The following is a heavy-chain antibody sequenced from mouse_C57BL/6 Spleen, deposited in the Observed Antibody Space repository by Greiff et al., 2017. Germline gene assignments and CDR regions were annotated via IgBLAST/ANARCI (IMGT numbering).Heavy chain of an antibody. V-gene: IGHV1-50*01. CDR2: IDPSDSYT. CDR1: GYTFTSYW. Sequence: QVQLQQPGAELVKPGTSVKLSCKASGYTFTSYWMQWVKQRPGQGLEWIGEIDPSDSYTNYNQKFKGKATLTVDTSSSPAYMQLSSLTSEDSAVDYCATSDFDYWGQGTTLTVCS. CDR3: ATSDFDY. J-gene: IGHJ2*01.